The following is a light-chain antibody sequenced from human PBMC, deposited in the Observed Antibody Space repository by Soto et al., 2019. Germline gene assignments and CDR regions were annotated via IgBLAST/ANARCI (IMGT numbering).Light chain of an antibody. CDR3: QQYYSSRT. V-gene: IGKV3-20*01. J-gene: IGKJ1*01. CDR2: GGS. Sequence: EIVLTQSPGTVSLSPGERATLSCRASQSVGSRWLAWYQQKPGQAPRVLIYGGSNRATGIPDRFSGSGSGTDFTLTISRLEPEVFAVYYCQQYYSSRTFGQGTKVEMK. CDR1: QSVGSRW.